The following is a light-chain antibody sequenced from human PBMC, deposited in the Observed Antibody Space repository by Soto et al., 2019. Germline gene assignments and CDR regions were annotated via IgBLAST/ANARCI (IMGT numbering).Light chain of an antibody. CDR2: GAS. J-gene: IGKJ4*01. Sequence: PGERATLSCRASQSVSSSYLAWYQQKPGQAPRLLIYGASSRATGIPDRFSGSGSGTDFTLTISRLEPEDCAIYYCQQYHTWPITFGGGTKVDI. CDR1: QSVSSSY. V-gene: IGKV3-20*01. CDR3: QQYHTWPIT.